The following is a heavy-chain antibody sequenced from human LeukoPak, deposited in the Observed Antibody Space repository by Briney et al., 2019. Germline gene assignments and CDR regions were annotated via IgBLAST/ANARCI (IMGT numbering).Heavy chain of an antibody. V-gene: IGHV3-49*03. CDR2: IRSKAYGGTT. CDR1: GFTFGDYA. D-gene: IGHD3-16*01. J-gene: IGHJ4*02. Sequence: GGSLRLSCTASGFTFGDYAMSWFRQAPGKGLEWVGFIRSKAYGGTTEYAASVKGRFTISRDDSKSIAYLQMNSLRAEDTAVYFCARDPGLRLDYWGQGTLVTVSS. CDR3: ARDPGLRLDY.